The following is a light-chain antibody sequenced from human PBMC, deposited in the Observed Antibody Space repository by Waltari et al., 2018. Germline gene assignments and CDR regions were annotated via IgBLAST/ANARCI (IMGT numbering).Light chain of an antibody. CDR1: QSVSSY. CDR2: DAS. J-gene: IGKJ5*01. V-gene: IGKV3-11*01. Sequence: EIVLTQSPATLSLSPGERATLSCRASQSVSSYLAWSQQKPGQAPRLLIYDASNRATGIPARFSGSGSGTDFTLTISSLEPEDFAVYYCQQRSNWPLQITFGQGTRLEIK. CDR3: QQRSNWPLQIT.